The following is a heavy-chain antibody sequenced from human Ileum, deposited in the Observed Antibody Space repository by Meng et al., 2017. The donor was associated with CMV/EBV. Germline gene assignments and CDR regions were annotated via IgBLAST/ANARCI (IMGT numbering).Heavy chain of an antibody. J-gene: IGHJ4*02. CDR2: IDHSEST. V-gene: IGHV4-34*01. CDR3: ARRVGSGKYYFDF. D-gene: IGHD3-10*01. Sequence: AVYGGSFTGNYCNRIRQSPGKGLEWIEEIDHSESTNYSPSLKSRVTISVDSFKNQCSLRLNSVTAADTAVFHCARRVGSGKYYFDFWSQGSLVTVSS. CDR1: GGSFTGNY.